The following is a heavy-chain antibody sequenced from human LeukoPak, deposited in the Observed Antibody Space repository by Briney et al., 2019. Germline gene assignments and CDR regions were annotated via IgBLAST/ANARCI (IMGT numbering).Heavy chain of an antibody. CDR2: ISYDGSNK. CDR1: GFTFSSYW. V-gene: IGHV3-30*18. J-gene: IGHJ4*02. Sequence: GGSLRLTCAASGFTFSSYWMHWVRQAPGKGLEWVAVISYDGSNKYYADSVKGRFTISRDNSKNTLYLQMNSLRAEDTAVYYCAKEFTPYDSSSFDYWGQGTLVTVSS. CDR3: AKEFTPYDSSSFDY. D-gene: IGHD3-22*01.